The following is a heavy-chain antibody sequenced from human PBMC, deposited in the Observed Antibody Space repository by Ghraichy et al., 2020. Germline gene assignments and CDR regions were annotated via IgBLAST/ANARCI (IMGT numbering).Heavy chain of an antibody. D-gene: IGHD1-1*01. Sequence: GGSLRLSCAASGFTFSSYAMHWVRQAPGKGLEWVAVIWYDGSTKYCADSVKGRFTIARDNSKNTLYLQMNSLRAEDTAIYYCARGGPYTTNWNNWFDPWGQGALVTVSS. CDR2: IWYDGSTK. CDR1: GFTFSSYA. V-gene: IGHV3-33*01. CDR3: ARGGPYTTNWNNWFDP. J-gene: IGHJ5*02.